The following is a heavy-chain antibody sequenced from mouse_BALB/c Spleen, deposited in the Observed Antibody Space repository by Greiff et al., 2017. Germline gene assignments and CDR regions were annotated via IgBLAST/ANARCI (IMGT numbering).Heavy chain of an antibody. CDR3: ASYYDYDGGFAY. CDR1: GYTFTDYA. D-gene: IGHD2-4*01. J-gene: IGHJ3*01. Sequence: VQLQQSGPELVRPGESVKISCKGSGYTFTDYAMHWVKQSHAKSLEWIGVISIYYDNTNYNKKFKGKATMTVDKSSSTAYMELARLTSEDSAIYYCASYYDYDGGFAYWGQGTLVTVSA. CDR2: ISIYYDNT. V-gene: IGHV1-67*01.